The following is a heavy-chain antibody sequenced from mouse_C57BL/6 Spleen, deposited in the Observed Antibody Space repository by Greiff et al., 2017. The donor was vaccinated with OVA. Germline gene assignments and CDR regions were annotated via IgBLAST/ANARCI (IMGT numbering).Heavy chain of an antibody. V-gene: IGHV5-16*01. J-gene: IGHJ2*01. D-gene: IGHD2-3*01. CDR2: INYDGSST. Sequence: EVHLVESEGGLVQPGSSMKLSCTASGFTFSDYYMAWVRQVPEKGLEWVANINYDGSSTYYLDSLKSRFIISRDNAKNILYLQMSSLKSEDTATYYCARKGGYYVGDYWGQGTTLTVSS. CDR3: ARKGGYYVGDY. CDR1: GFTFSDYY.